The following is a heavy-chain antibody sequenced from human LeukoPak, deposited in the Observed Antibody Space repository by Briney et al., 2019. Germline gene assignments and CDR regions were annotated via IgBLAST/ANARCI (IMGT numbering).Heavy chain of an antibody. CDR2: IIPIFGTA. Sequence: SVKVSCKASGGTFSSYAISWVRQAPGQGLEWMGGIIPIFGTANYAQKFQGRVTITADESTSTAYMELSGLTSEDTATYYCARGRWTDVARGSYYFDYWGQGTLVSVTT. J-gene: IGHJ4*02. CDR3: ARGRWTDVARGSYYFDY. D-gene: IGHD3-10*01. V-gene: IGHV1-69*13. CDR1: GGTFSSYA.